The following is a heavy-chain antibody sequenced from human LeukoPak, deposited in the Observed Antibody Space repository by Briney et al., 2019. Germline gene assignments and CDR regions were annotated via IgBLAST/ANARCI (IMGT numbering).Heavy chain of an antibody. Sequence: SETLSLTCTVSGGSISSYYWSWIRQPPGKGLEWIGYIYYSGSTNYNPSLKSRVTISVDTSKNQFSLKLSSVTAADTAVYYCARESTRITIFGVAIPDAFDIWGQGTMVTVSS. V-gene: IGHV4-59*01. D-gene: IGHD3-3*01. CDR3: ARESTRITIFGVAIPDAFDI. CDR1: GGSISSYY. J-gene: IGHJ3*02. CDR2: IYYSGST.